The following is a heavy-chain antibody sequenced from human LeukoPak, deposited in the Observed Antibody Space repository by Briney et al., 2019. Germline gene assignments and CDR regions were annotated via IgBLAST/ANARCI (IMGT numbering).Heavy chain of an antibody. CDR3: ARTVDSSGFSSFQH. J-gene: IGHJ1*01. V-gene: IGHV4-38-2*02. D-gene: IGHD3-22*01. Sequence: SETLSFTCTVSGHSIINSFYWGWIRQPPGKGLEWIGSIYHSGSTYYNPSLKSRVTISVDTSKNQFSRKLKSVTAADTAVYYCARTVDSSGFSSFQHWGQGTLVTVSS. CDR1: GHSIINSFY. CDR2: IYHSGST.